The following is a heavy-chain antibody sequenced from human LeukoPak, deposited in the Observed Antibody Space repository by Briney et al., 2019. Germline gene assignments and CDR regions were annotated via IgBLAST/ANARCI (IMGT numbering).Heavy chain of an antibody. CDR3: AREDYRYGLGAFDY. Sequence: PGGSLRLSCAASGFTFNSYPLHWVRQGPGRGLEWLAVMSHDGHTKFYADSVKGRFIVSRDYSKSLFYLEMNNLRTEDTAVYFCAREDYRYGLGAFDYWGQGTLVTVSA. D-gene: IGHD3-16*02. CDR1: GFTFNSYP. CDR2: MSHDGHTK. V-gene: IGHV3-30-3*01. J-gene: IGHJ4*02.